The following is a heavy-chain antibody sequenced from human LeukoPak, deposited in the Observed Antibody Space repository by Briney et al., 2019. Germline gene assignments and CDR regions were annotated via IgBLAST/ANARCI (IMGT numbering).Heavy chain of an antibody. Sequence: SGTLSLTCTVSGGSISSTSYYWGWIRQPPGKGLEWIGTIYYSGRTYYNSSLKSRVTISVDTSNNQFSLKLNSVTAADTAVYYCALGSVAVAGDDAFDIWGQGTMVTVSS. CDR1: GGSISSTSYY. V-gene: IGHV4-39*01. D-gene: IGHD6-19*01. CDR3: ALGSVAVAGDDAFDI. J-gene: IGHJ3*02. CDR2: IYYSGRT.